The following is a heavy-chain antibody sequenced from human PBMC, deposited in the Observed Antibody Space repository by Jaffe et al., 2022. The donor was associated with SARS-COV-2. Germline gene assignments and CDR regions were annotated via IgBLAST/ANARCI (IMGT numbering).Heavy chain of an antibody. J-gene: IGHJ4*02. CDR1: GFTFRSFW. Sequence: EVQLVESGGGLVQPGGSLRLSCAASGFTFRSFWMHWVRQVPGKGLVWVSRISADGKSADYADSVKGRFTISRDNARSTLYLQMNSLRAEDTAVYFCAVSFGDSGKWYNYFDLWGRGTLVAVSS. D-gene: IGHD6-13*01. CDR3: AVSFGDSGKWYNYFDL. V-gene: IGHV3-74*01. CDR2: ISADGKSA.